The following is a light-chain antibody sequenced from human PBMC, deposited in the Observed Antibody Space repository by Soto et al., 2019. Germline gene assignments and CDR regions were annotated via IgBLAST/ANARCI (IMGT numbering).Light chain of an antibody. Sequence: QSALTQPASVSGSPGQSITISCTGTSSDVGGYNYVSWYQQNPGKAPKLMIYEVSNRPSGVSNRFSGSKSGNTASLTISGLQAEYEADYYCSSYTSSSTVFGGGTKVTVL. V-gene: IGLV2-14*01. CDR3: SSYTSSSTV. CDR1: SSDVGGYNY. J-gene: IGLJ2*01. CDR2: EVS.